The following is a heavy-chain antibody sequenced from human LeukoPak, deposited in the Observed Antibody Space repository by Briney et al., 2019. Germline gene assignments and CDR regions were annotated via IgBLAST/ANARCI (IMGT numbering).Heavy chain of an antibody. D-gene: IGHD4-17*01. Sequence: PGGSLRLSCAASGFTFSSHAMSWVRQAPGKGLEWVSAISGSGDNTFYADSVKGRFTISRDNSKNTLFLQMNSLRGDDTAIYYCAKAGELTLTTVLGYWGQGTLVTVSS. J-gene: IGHJ4*02. CDR3: AKAGELTLTTVLGY. V-gene: IGHV3-23*01. CDR1: GFTFSSHA. CDR2: ISGSGDNT.